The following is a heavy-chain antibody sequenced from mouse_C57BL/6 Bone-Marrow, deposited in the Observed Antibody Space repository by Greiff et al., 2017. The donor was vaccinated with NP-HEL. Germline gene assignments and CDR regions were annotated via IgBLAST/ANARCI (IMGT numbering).Heavy chain of an antibody. Sequence: EVQRVESGGGLVQPKGSLKLSCAASGFTFNTYAMHWVRQAPGKGLEWVARIRSKSSNYATYYADSVKDRFTISRDDSQSMLYLQMNNLKTEDTAMYYCVRRGLGRWYFDVWGTGTTVTVSS. V-gene: IGHV10-3*01. J-gene: IGHJ1*03. D-gene: IGHD4-1*01. CDR1: GFTFNTYA. CDR3: VRRGLGRWYFDV. CDR2: IRSKSSNYAT.